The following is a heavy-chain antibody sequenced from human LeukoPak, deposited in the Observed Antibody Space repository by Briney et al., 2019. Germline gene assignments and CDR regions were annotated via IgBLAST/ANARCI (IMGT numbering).Heavy chain of an antibody. V-gene: IGHV3-53*04. D-gene: IGHD2-8*01. CDR1: GFTVRSHY. Sequence: GGSLRLSCAASGFTVRSHYMIWVSQAPGKGLGWVSVIYTGDNTYYADFVKGRFTISRHNSKNTVYLQMNSLRPEDTAVYYCAREMYGDDWGQGTLVTVSS. CDR3: AREMYGDD. CDR2: IYTGDNT. J-gene: IGHJ4*02.